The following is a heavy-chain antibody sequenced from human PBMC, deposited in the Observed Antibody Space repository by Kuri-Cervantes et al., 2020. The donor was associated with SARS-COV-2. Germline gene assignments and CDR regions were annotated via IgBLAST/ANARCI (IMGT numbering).Heavy chain of an antibody. V-gene: IGHV1-2*02. Sequence: ASVKVSCKASGYTFTSYGISWVRQAPGQGLEWMGWINPNSGGTNYAQKFQGRVTMTRDTSISTACMELSRLRSDDTAVYYCARGRLTRDYWGQGTLVTVSS. CDR2: INPNSGGT. CDR3: ARGRLTRDY. J-gene: IGHJ4*02. D-gene: IGHD4/OR15-4a*01. CDR1: GYTFTSYG.